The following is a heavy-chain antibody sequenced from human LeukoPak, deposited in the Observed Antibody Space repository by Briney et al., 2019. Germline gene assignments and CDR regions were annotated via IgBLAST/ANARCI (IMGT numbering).Heavy chain of an antibody. CDR1: GLVFDDYT. Sequence: PGGSLRLSCAASGLVFDDYTMHWVRQVPGKGLGWVSLISWDGVKTYYADSVKGRFTISRDNSKNSLFLEMNSLRTEDGALYYCAKEVSGGSYYEWVDYWGQGTLVTVSS. CDR2: ISWDGVKT. CDR3: AKEVSGGSYYEWVDY. J-gene: IGHJ4*02. V-gene: IGHV3-43*01. D-gene: IGHD1-26*01.